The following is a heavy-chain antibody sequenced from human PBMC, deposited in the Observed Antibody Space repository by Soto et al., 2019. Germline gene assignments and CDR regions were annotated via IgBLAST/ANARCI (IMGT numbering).Heavy chain of an antibody. Sequence: EVQLLQSGGGLVQPGGSLRLSCAASGFTFTNNAMAWVRQAPGKGLEWVSSISGWGDITYYADSVKGRFTISRDNSRDTLYLQMNSLRAEDTAVYYCAKWPRVKFSSSPGYWFDPWGQGTLVTVSS. V-gene: IGHV3-23*01. CDR1: GFTFTNNA. CDR2: ISGWGDIT. D-gene: IGHD6-6*01. J-gene: IGHJ5*02. CDR3: AKWPRVKFSSSPGYWFDP.